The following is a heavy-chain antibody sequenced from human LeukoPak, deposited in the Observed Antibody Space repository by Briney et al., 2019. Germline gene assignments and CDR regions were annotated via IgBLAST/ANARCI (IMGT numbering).Heavy chain of an antibody. CDR1: GFTFSSYA. V-gene: IGHV3-23*01. CDR3: AKGSSSSRPYYFDY. Sequence: GASLRLSCVASGFTFSSYAMSWVRQAPGKGLEWVSAISYSCGDTYHADSVKGRLTISRDNSKNTLYLQMNSLSPDDTALYYCAKGSSSSRPYYFDYWGHGILVTVSS. CDR2: ISYSCGDT. J-gene: IGHJ4*01. D-gene: IGHD6-6*01.